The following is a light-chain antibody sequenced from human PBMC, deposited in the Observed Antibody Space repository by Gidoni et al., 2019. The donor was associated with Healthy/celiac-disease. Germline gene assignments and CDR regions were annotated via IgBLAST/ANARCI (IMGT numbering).Light chain of an antibody. Sequence: QSALPQPPSASGSPGQSVTISCTGTSSDAGGYNYVSWYQQHPGKAPKLMIYEVSKRPSGVPDRFSGSKSGNTASLTVSGLQAEDEADYYCSSYAGSNNFWVFGGGTKLTVL. CDR2: EVS. J-gene: IGLJ3*02. CDR1: SSDAGGYNY. CDR3: SSYAGSNNFWV. V-gene: IGLV2-8*01.